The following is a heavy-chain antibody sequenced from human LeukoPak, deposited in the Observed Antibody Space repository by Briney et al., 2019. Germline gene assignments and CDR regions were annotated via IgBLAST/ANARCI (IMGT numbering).Heavy chain of an antibody. D-gene: IGHD6-13*01. V-gene: IGHV4-39*07. CDR2: IYYSGST. J-gene: IGHJ4*02. CDR3: AQSNDSSSWYSDASLDY. CDR1: GGSISSSSYY. Sequence: SETLSLTCTVSGGSISSSSYYWGWIRQPPGKGLEWIGSIYYSGSTYYNPSLKSRVTISVDTSKNQFSLKLSSVTAADTAVYYCAQSNDSSSWYSDASLDYWGQGTLVTVSS.